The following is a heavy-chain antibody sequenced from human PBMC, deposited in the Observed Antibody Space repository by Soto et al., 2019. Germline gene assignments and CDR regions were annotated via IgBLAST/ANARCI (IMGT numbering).Heavy chain of an antibody. V-gene: IGHV1-69*13. CDR1: GGTFSSSA. CDR3: ARDRRGIVVIPAAMDV. D-gene: IGHD2-2*01. Sequence: SVKVSCKASGGTFSSSAISWVRQAPGQGLEWMGGITPLFGTANYAQRFQGRVTITADESTSTAYMELSSLRSEDTAVYYCARDRRGIVVIPAAMDVWGQGTAVTVSS. CDR2: ITPLFGTA. J-gene: IGHJ6*02.